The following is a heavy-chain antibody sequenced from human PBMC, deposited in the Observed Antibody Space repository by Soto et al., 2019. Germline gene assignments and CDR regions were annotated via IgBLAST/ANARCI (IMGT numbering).Heavy chain of an antibody. J-gene: IGHJ6*02. Sequence: SETLSLTCTVAGGSISSGSHFWDWIRQPPGQGLEWIGSIYYSTRTYSTPTPRTRATISVETLKNECSLRMSSVTADSTTVYYCATHLGVGPARSLYYYYCMDVWGQGTTVTVSS. D-gene: IGHD3-3*01. V-gene: IGHV4-39*01. CDR2: IYYSTRT. CDR1: GGSISSGSHF. CDR3: ATHLGVGPARSLYYYYCMDV.